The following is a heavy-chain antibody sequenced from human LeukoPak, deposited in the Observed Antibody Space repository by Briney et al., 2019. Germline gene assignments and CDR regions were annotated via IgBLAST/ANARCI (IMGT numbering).Heavy chain of an antibody. CDR1: GHTFTSYD. Sequence: ASVKVSCKASGHTFTSYDINWVRQATGQGLEWMGWMNPNSGDTAYAQKFQDRVTITRNTSISTAYLELSSLRSEDTAVYYCARKIPGRRWLPSDSWGQGTLVTVSS. J-gene: IGHJ4*02. V-gene: IGHV1-8*03. CDR3: ARKIPGRRWLPSDS. D-gene: IGHD5-24*01. CDR2: MNPNSGDT.